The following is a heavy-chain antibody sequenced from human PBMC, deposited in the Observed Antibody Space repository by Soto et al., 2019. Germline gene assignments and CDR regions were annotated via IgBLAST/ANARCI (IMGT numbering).Heavy chain of an antibody. CDR2: VSAYTGDT. D-gene: IGHD3-10*01. J-gene: IGHJ4*02. CDR1: GYTFSSYG. Sequence: GASVKVSCKASGYTFSSYGISWVRQAPGQGLEWLGWVSAYTGDTNYAQKFQGRVTMTTDTSTGTAYMELRSLRSDDTAVYYCARLSITMGFFDYWGQGTLVTVS. V-gene: IGHV1-18*04. CDR3: ARLSITMGFFDY.